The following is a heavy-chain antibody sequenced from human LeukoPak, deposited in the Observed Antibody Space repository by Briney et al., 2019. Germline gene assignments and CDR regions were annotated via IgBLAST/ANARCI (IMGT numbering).Heavy chain of an antibody. J-gene: IGHJ4*02. D-gene: IGHD6-13*01. CDR2: IYSGGST. V-gene: IGHV3-53*01. CDR1: GLTVSNKY. CDR3: ARGGSSWSALNYFDY. Sequence: GRSLRLSCAASGLTVSNKYMNWVRQAPGKGLEWVSIIYSGGSTYYADSVKGRFTISRDNSKNTVYLQMNSLRAEDTAVYYCARGGSSWSALNYFDYWGQGTLVTVSS.